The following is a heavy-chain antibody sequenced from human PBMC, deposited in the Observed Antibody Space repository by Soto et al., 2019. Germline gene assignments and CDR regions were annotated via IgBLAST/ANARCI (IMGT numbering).Heavy chain of an antibody. V-gene: IGHV2-5*02. CDR1: GFSLTTRPVG. J-gene: IGHJ4*02. CDR2: AYWDDDN. Sequence: SGPTLVNPTQPLTLTCTFSGFSLTTRPVGVGWIRQSPGKALEWLAFAYWDDDNRYSPSLRSRLTVTKDTSKNQVVLTMTNMDPVDTAKYDCAHRRHSGDWNGGYFDYWGQGTLVTVSS. CDR3: AHRRHSGDWNGGYFDY. D-gene: IGHD2-21*02.